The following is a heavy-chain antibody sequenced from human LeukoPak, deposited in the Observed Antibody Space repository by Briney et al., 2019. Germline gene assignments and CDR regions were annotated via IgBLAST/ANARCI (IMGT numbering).Heavy chain of an antibody. V-gene: IGHV3-48*01. D-gene: IGHD5-18*01. CDR3: ARSSYRYAFLDF. CDR1: GFTFSSYS. CDR2: ISSSTSTI. J-gene: IGHJ4*02. Sequence: PVGSLRLSCAASGFTFSSYSMNWVRQAPGKGLEWVSYISSSTSTIYYADSVKGRFTISRDNGKDSLYLQMNSLRAEDTAVYYCARSSYRYAFLDFWGQGALVTVSS.